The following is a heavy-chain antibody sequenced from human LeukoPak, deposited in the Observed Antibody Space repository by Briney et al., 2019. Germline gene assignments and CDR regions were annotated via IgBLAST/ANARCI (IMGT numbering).Heavy chain of an antibody. J-gene: IGHJ6*02. Sequence: TGGSLRLSCAASGFTFSDYYWSWIRQPPGKGLEWIGHIYYSGSTNYNPSLKSRVTISVDTSKNQFSLKLSSVTAADTAVYYCARRAYYYYDMDVWGQGTTVTVSS. V-gene: IGHV4-59*08. CDR3: ARRAYYYYDMDV. CDR1: GFTFSDYY. CDR2: IYYSGST.